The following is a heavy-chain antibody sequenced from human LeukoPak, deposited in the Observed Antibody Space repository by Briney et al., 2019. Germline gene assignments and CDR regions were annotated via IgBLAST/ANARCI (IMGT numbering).Heavy chain of an antibody. Sequence: PSETLSLTCAVYGGSFSGYYWSWIRQPPGKGLEWIGEINHSGSTNYNPSLKSRVTISVDTSKNQFSLKLSSVTAADTAVYYCARAAWARTVDYWGQGTLVTVSS. CDR1: GGSFSGYY. J-gene: IGHJ4*02. CDR3: ARAAWARTVDY. D-gene: IGHD2-8*02. CDR2: INHSGST. V-gene: IGHV4-34*01.